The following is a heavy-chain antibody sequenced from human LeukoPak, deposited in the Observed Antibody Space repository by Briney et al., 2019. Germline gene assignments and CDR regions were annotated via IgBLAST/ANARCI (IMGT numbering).Heavy chain of an antibody. V-gene: IGHV3-23*01. CDR1: GFTFSSYE. CDR2: ISGSGGST. Sequence: PGGSLRLSCAASGFTFSSYEMSWVRQAPGKGLEWVSAISGSGGSTYYADSVKGRFTISRDDSKNTLYLQMNSLRAEDTAVYYCAKDREYDFWSGYYRYWGQGTLVTVSS. J-gene: IGHJ4*02. CDR3: AKDREYDFWSGYYRY. D-gene: IGHD3-3*01.